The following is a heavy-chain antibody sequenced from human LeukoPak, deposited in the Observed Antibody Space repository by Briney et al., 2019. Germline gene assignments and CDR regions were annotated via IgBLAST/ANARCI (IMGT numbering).Heavy chain of an antibody. CDR1: GFNFRSFG. V-gene: IGHV3-30*03. J-gene: IGHJ4*02. CDR3: ARDPLRRGTSYLDN. Sequence: GGSLRLSCAASGFNFRSFGFHWVRQAPGKGLEWLAIVSFERNDKYYADSVKGRFTISGDESKNTLYLQMNGLRSEDTAVYYCARDPLRRGTSYLDNWGQGTLVTVAS. D-gene: IGHD1-26*01. CDR2: VSFERNDK.